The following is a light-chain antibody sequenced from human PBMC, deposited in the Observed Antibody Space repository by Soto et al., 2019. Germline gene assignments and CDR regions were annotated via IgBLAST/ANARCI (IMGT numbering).Light chain of an antibody. CDR1: TGAVTSGHY. Sequence: QAVVTQEPSLTVSPGGTVTLTCGSSTGAVTSGHYPYWFQQKPGQAPRTLIYDTSNKHSWTPARFSGSLLGGKAALTLSGAQPGEGGWFFCFLSYSCARRGVFGGGTKVTL. V-gene: IGLV7-46*01. CDR2: DTS. J-gene: IGLJ3*02. CDR3: FLSYSCARRGV.